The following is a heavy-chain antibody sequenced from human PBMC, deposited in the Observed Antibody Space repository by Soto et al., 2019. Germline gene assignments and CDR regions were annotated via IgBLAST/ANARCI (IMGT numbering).Heavy chain of an antibody. J-gene: IGHJ4*02. CDR3: ARAHVLRYFDWFPDY. CDR1: GGYFSGYY. D-gene: IGHD3-9*01. Sequence: SETLSLTCAVYGGYFSGYYWSWIRQPPGKGLEWIGEINHSGSTNYNPSLKSRVTISVDTSKNQFSLKLSSVTAADTAVYYCARAHVLRYFDWFPDYWGQGTLVTVS. V-gene: IGHV4-34*01. CDR2: INHSGST.